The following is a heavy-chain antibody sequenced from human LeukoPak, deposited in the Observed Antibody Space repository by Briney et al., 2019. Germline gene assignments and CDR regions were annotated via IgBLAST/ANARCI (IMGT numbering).Heavy chain of an antibody. CDR3: ARVPSSGWYIDY. Sequence: GGSLRLSCAASGFTFSSYAMSWVRQAPGKGLEWVSGISGSGDNTYCADSVKGRFTISRDNSKNTLYLQMNSLRAEDTAVYYCARVPSSGWYIDYWGQGTLVTVSS. CDR2: ISGSGDNT. D-gene: IGHD6-19*01. CDR1: GFTFSSYA. J-gene: IGHJ4*02. V-gene: IGHV3-23*01.